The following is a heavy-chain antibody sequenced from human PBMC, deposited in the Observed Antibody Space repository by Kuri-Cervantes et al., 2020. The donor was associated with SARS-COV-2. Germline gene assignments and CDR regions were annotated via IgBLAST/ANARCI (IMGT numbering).Heavy chain of an antibody. CDR1: GGSFSGYY. V-gene: IGHV4-34*01. CDR2: INHSGST. D-gene: IGHD1-14*01. CDR3: ARGSAPGNWFDP. Sequence: SETLSLTCAVYGGSFSGYYWSWIRQPPGKGLEWIGEINHSGSTNYNPSLKSRVTISVDTSKNQFSLKLSSVTAADTAVYYCARGSAPGNWFDPWGQGTLVTVSS. J-gene: IGHJ5*02.